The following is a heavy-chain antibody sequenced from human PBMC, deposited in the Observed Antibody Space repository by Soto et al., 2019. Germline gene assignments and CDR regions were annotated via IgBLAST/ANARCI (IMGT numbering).Heavy chain of an antibody. CDR2: ISHDGSKE. CDR1: GFTFGNYA. V-gene: IGHV3-30-3*01. Sequence: QVHLVESGGGVVQPGRSLRLSCATSGFTFGNYAMHWVRQAPDKGLEWMAVISHDGSKEDYADSVRGRFTISRDNSKNTLDLQMNSLRAEDTAIYYCALPTPYKRGWFAIFDFWGQGTLVTVSS. CDR3: ALPTPYKRGWFAIFDF. D-gene: IGHD6-19*01. J-gene: IGHJ4*01.